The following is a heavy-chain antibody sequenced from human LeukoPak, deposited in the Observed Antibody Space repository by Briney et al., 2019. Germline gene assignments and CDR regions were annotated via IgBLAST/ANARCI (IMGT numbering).Heavy chain of an antibody. J-gene: IGHJ5*02. CDR2: ISGRGDDT. CDR1: GFTFSSNG. V-gene: IGHV3-23*01. Sequence: GGSLRLSCAASGFTFSSNGMTWVRQAPGKGLEWVSTISGRGDDTYYADSVKGRFTISRDNSKNTLYLQMDSLRAEDTAVYYCAKDPPGFNWFDPWGQGTLVTVSS. CDR3: AKDPPGFNWFDP.